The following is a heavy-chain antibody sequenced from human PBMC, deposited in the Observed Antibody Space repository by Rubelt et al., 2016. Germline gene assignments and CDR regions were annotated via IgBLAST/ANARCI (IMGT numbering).Heavy chain of an antibody. D-gene: IGHD2-2*01. CDR1: GGSISNDNYY. V-gene: IGHV4-39*01. CDR3: VRRDYARSTLDY. CDR2: LYYSGVT. Sequence: QVQLQESGPRLVKPSETLSLTCSVSGGSISNDNYYWGWIRQPPGEGLEWIGSLYYSGVTYHPASFKGRVTISGDTSNKHFSLKLGSVTAADTAVYYCVRRDYARSTLDYWGQGTLVTVSS. J-gene: IGHJ4*02.